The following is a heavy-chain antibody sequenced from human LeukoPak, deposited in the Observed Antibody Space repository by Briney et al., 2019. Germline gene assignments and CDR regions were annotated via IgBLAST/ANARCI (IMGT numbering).Heavy chain of an antibody. CDR2: LNPDGSKT. CDR3: AGDSPSDY. V-gene: IGHV3-7*01. CDR1: GFLFSDYW. J-gene: IGHJ4*02. Sequence: GGSLRLSCAASGFLFSDYWMTWVRQAPGKGLQWVANLNPDGSKTWYADSVRGRFTISRDNRKNSVFLQMDSLRAEDTAVYYGAGDSPSDYWGQGSRVTVSS.